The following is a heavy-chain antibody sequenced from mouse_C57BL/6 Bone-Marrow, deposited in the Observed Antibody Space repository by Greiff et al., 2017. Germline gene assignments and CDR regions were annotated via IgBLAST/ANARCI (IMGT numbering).Heavy chain of an antibody. D-gene: IGHD1-1*01. CDR3: TTDYSSLYYYAMDY. V-gene: IGHV14-1*01. Sequence: EVQLQESGAELVRPGASVKLSCTASGFNIKDYYMHWVKQRPEQGLEWIGRIDPEDGDTEYAPKFQGKATMTADTSSNTAYLQLSSLTSEDTAVSYCTTDYSSLYYYAMDYGGQGTSVTVSS. CDR2: IDPEDGDT. J-gene: IGHJ4*01. CDR1: GFNIKDYY.